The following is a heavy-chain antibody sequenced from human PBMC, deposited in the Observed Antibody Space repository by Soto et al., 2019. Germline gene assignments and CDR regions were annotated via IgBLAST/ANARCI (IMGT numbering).Heavy chain of an antibody. CDR3: AKEYSRSHEVSDLISDY. CDR1: GFTFSSYG. CDR2: ISYDGSNK. V-gene: IGHV3-30*18. D-gene: IGHD6-13*01. J-gene: IGHJ4*02. Sequence: QVQLVESGGGVVQPGRSLRLSCAASGFTFSSYGMHWVRQAPGKGLEWVAVISYDGSNKYYADSVKGRFTISRDNSKNTLYLHMNSLRAEDTAVYYCAKEYSRSHEVSDLISDYRGQGTLVTVSS.